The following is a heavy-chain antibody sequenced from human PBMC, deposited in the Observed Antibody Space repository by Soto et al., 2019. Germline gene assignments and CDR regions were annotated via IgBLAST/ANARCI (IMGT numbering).Heavy chain of an antibody. CDR2: ISSSSSTI. J-gene: IGHJ4*02. D-gene: IGHD2-15*01. V-gene: IGHV3-48*01. Sequence: PVGSLRLSCAASGFTCISYSMNWVRQAPGKGLEWVSYISSSSSTIYYADSVKGRFTISRDNAKNSLYLQMNSLRAEDTAVYYCAPLSPVGYWGQGTLVIVSS. CDR1: GFTCISYS. CDR3: APLSPVGY.